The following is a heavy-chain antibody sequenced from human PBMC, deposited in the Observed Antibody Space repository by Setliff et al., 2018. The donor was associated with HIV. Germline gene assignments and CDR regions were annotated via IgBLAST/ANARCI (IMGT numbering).Heavy chain of an antibody. CDR3: ARGVRGYGEIRYFFYYYYMDV. CDR1: GGSISSYY. V-gene: IGHV4-59*08. J-gene: IGHJ6*03. Sequence: PSETLSLTCTVSGGSISSYYWSWIRQPPGKGLEWIGYIYYSGSTNYNPSLKSRVTISVDTSKNQFSLKLSSVTAADTAVYYCARGVRGYGEIRYFFYYYYMDVGGKGTTVTV. CDR2: IYYSGST. D-gene: IGHD3-9*01.